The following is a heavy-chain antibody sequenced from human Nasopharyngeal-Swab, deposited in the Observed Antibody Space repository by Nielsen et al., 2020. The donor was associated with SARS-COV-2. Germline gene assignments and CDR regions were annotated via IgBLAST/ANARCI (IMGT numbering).Heavy chain of an antibody. Sequence: GESLKISCAASGFTFSSYAMSWVRQAPGKGLEWVSAISGSGGSTYYADSVKGRFTISRDNSKNTLYLQMNSLRAEDTAVYYCAKSLGQLLEWFTYDILTGYYSDAFDTWGQGTMVTVSS. D-gene: IGHD3-9*01. CDR2: ISGSGGST. J-gene: IGHJ3*02. CDR3: AKSLGQLLEWFTYDILTGYYSDAFDT. V-gene: IGHV3-23*01. CDR1: GFTFSSYA.